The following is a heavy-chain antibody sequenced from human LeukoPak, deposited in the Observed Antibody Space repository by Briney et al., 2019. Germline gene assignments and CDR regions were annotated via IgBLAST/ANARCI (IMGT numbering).Heavy chain of an antibody. CDR3: ARDMALEYCSSTSCYPTYNWFDP. V-gene: IGHV1-18*01. J-gene: IGHJ5*02. Sequence: ASVKVSCKASGYTFTSYGISWVRQAPGQGLEWMGWISAYNGNTNYAQKLQGRVTMTTDTSTSTAYMALRSLRSDDTAVYYCARDMALEYCSSTSCYPTYNWFDPWGQGTLVTVSS. D-gene: IGHD2-2*01. CDR1: GYTFTSYG. CDR2: ISAYNGNT.